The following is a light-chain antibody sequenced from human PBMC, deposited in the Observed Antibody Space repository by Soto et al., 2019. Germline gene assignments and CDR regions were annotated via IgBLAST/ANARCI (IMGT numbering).Light chain of an antibody. Sequence: AIRMTQSPSSFSASTGDNVTITCRASQGIGNPLAWYQQKPGKAPNLLIYDASTLQSGVPARFSGSGSGSDFTLTITSLQSEDFATYYCQHYYNYPLTFGGGTKVEIK. V-gene: IGKV1-8*01. CDR1: QGIGNP. CDR2: DAS. J-gene: IGKJ4*01. CDR3: QHYYNYPLT.